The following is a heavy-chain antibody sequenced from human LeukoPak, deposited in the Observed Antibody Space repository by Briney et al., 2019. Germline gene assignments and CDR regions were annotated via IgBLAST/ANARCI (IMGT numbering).Heavy chain of an antibody. D-gene: IGHD3-22*01. CDR3: AKASSGYYSWYFDY. CDR2: ISGSGGST. Sequence: PGGSLRLSCAASGFTFSSYAMSWVRQAPGKGLEWVSAISGSGGSTYYADPVKGRFTISRDNSKNTLYLQMNSLRAEDTAVYYCAKASSGYYSWYFDYWGQGTLVTVSS. CDR1: GFTFSSYA. J-gene: IGHJ4*02. V-gene: IGHV3-23*01.